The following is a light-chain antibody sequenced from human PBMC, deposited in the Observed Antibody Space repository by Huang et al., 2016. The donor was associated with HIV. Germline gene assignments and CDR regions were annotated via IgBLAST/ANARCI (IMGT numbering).Light chain of an antibody. J-gene: IGKJ3*01. V-gene: IGKV2-28*01. CDR1: QSLLYSNGYNY. Sequence: DIVMTQSPLSLPVTPGEPASIACRSSQSLLYSNGYNYLDWYLQKPGQYTLILIYLGSNLAAGVSDRFSGSGSVTDFTLKISRLEADDVWVYYCMQALQTPFTFGPGTKVDIK. CDR3: MQALQTPFT. CDR2: LGS.